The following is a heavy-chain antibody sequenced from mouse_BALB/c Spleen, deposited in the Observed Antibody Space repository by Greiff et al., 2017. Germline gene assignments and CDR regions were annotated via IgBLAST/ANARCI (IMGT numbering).Heavy chain of an antibody. Sequence: EVQVVESGGGLVKPGGSLKLSCAASGFAFSSYDMSWVRQTPEKRLEWVAYISSGGGSTYYPDTVKGRFTISRDNAKNTLYLQMSSLKSEDTAMYYCARQGYDYDGFAYWGQGTLVTVSA. CDR1: GFAFSSYD. CDR2: ISSGGGST. J-gene: IGHJ3*01. CDR3: ARQGYDYDGFAY. D-gene: IGHD2-4*01. V-gene: IGHV5-12-1*01.